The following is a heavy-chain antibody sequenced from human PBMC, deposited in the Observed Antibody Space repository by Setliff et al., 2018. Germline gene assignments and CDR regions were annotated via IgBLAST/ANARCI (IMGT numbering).Heavy chain of an antibody. CDR3: ARGRNVAARLLDT. CDR2: INHSGST. CDR1: GGTFSDYH. J-gene: IGHJ5*02. Sequence: PSETLSLTCAAYGGTFSDYHWTWIRQPPGKGLEWIGEINHSGSTNYNPSLKSRVTISVDTSKNQFSLTMSSVTAADAAVYYCARGRNVAARLLDTWGQGSRVTAPQ. D-gene: IGHD6-6*01. V-gene: IGHV4-34*01.